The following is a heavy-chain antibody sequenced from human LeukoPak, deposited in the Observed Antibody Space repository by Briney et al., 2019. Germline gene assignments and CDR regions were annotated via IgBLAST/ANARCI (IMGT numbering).Heavy chain of an antibody. CDR2: IYYSGST. Sequence: SETLSLTCTVSGGSISSYYWSWIRQPPGKGLEWIGYIYYSGSTNYNPSLKSRVTISVDTSKNQFSLKLSSVTAADTAVYYCARGGKGITMVRGVLDYWGQGTLVTVSS. V-gene: IGHV4-59*01. D-gene: IGHD3-10*01. CDR1: GGSISSYY. CDR3: ARGGKGITMVRGVLDY. J-gene: IGHJ4*02.